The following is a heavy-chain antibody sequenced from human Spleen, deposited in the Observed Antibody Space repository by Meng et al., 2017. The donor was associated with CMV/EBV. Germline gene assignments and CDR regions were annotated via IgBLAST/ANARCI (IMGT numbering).Heavy chain of an antibody. V-gene: IGHV3-23*01. D-gene: IGHD6-19*01. J-gene: IGHJ4*02. Sequence: GESLKISCATSGFTFSDYPMTWVRQAPGRGLEWVASVSDRGVSAYYADSVKGRFTVSRDNLKNTLYLQMSSLRPEGTAIYYCARVQWLVNYFDYWGQETLVTVSS. CDR3: ARVQWLVNYFDY. CDR2: VSDRGVSA. CDR1: GFTFSDYP.